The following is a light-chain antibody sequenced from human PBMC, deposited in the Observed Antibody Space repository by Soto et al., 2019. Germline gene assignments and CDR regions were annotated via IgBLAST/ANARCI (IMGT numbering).Light chain of an antibody. J-gene: IGLJ1*01. CDR3: QVWDSSSDLHYV. CDR1: NIGSKS. V-gene: IGLV3-21*02. Sequence: SYELTQPPSVSVAPGQTARITCGGNNIGSKSMHWYQQKPGQAPVLVVYDDSDRPSGIPERFSGSNSGNTATLTISRVEAGDEADYYCQVWDSSSDLHYVFGTGTKLTVL. CDR2: DDS.